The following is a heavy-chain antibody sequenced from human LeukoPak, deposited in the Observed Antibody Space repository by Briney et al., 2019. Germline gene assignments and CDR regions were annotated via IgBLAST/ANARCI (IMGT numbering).Heavy chain of an antibody. CDR2: INSDGSST. CDR1: GFTFSSYW. J-gene: IGHJ4*02. V-gene: IGHV3-74*01. Sequence: PGGSLRLSCAAPGFTFSSYWMHWVRQAPGKGLVWVSGINSDGSSTSYADSVKGRFNISRDNAKNTAYLQMNSLRADDTAVYYCARGRNGSYDYWGQGTLVTVSS. CDR3: ARGRNGSYDY. D-gene: IGHD1-26*01.